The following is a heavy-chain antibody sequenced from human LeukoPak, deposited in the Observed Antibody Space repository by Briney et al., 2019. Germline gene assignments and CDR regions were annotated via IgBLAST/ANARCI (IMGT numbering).Heavy chain of an antibody. D-gene: IGHD3-10*01. Sequence: PSETLSLTCTVSGGSISRYYWSWIRQPPGKGLEWIGYIYYSGGTNYNPSLKSRVTISVDTSKNQFSLKLSSVTAADTAVYYCARSMVRGVITWFDPWGQGTLVTVSS. J-gene: IGHJ5*02. CDR2: IYYSGGT. CDR1: GGSISRYY. V-gene: IGHV4-59*01. CDR3: ARSMVRGVITWFDP.